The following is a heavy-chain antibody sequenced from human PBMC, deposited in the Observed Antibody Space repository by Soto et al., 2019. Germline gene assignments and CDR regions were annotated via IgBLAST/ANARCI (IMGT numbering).Heavy chain of an antibody. D-gene: IGHD2-8*02. CDR1: GFTFNNYA. CDR3: VKDWTGDTCPCMDV. CDR2: ISGSDGST. J-gene: IGHJ6*01. V-gene: IGHV3-23*01. Sequence: EVQLLESGGGLVQPGGSLRLSCAASGFTFNNYAMTWVRQAPGKGLEWVSTISGSDGSTYYADSVKGRLTISRDNSKNVLYLQLISLSAEDTALYYCVKDWTGDTCPCMDVWGQGTTVTVSS.